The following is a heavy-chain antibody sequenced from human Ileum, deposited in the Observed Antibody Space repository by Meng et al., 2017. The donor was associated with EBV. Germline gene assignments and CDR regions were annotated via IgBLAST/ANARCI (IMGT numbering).Heavy chain of an antibody. CDR1: GDSFMGSYW. Sequence: GHRQGSGRIRRSPSASLARVCTVSGDSFMGSYWWSWVPQSPAKGLEWIGEVYPSGTPYYNPSLKSRVTISLDKSRNQFSLNLIHVTAADAAVYYCARDAFQYASGIPAHWGQGTLVTVSS. J-gene: IGHJ4*02. CDR2: VYPSGTP. CDR3: ARDAFQYASGIPAH. D-gene: IGHD3-16*01. V-gene: IGHV4-4*02.